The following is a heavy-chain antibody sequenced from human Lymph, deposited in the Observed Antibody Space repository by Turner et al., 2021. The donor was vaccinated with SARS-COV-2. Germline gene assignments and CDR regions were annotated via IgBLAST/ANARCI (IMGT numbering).Heavy chain of an antibody. V-gene: IGHV3-23*01. CDR1: GFTFGTYG. J-gene: IGHJ4*02. Sequence: EVQLLEPGGGLVQPGGSLERSCSASGFTFGTYGISWVPQAQGKGLEWVSAISGSGGSTYYADAVKGRFTISRDNSNNTLYLQMNSLRAEDTAVYYCAKGVAGGWLQPNSFDYWGQGTLVTVSS. CDR2: ISGSGGST. D-gene: IGHD5-12*01. CDR3: AKGVAGGWLQPNSFDY.